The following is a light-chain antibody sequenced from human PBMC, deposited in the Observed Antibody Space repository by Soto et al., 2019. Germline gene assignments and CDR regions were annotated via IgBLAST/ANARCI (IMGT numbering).Light chain of an antibody. CDR1: TGPVTSGYF. Sequence: QAVVTQEPSLTVSPGGTVTLTCASNTGPVTSGYFPNWFQQKPGQPPRALIYSTNYKHSWTPARFSGSLLGDKAALTLSSVQPEDEADYYCLLYQGGVLVFGGGTKLTVL. CDR3: LLYQGGVLV. J-gene: IGLJ2*01. V-gene: IGLV7-43*01. CDR2: STN.